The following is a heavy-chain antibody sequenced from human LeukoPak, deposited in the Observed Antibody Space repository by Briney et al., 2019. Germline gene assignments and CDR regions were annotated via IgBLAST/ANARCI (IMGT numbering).Heavy chain of an antibody. CDR2: INPNSGGT. J-gene: IGHJ4*02. Sequence: ASVKVSCKASGYTFTGYYMHWVRQAPGQGLEGMGWINPNSGGTNYAQKFQGRVTMPRDTSISTAYMELSRLRSDDTAVYYCARVNDIVVVPAAIAFDYWGQGTLVTVSS. CDR3: ARVNDIVVVPAAIAFDY. D-gene: IGHD2-2*01. CDR1: GYTFTGYY. V-gene: IGHV1-2*02.